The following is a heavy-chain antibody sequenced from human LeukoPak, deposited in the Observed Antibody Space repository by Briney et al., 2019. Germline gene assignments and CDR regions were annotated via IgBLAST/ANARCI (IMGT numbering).Heavy chain of an antibody. CDR3: AKTDSSGWTFDY. CDR1: GFTFSSYA. D-gene: IGHD6-19*01. Sequence: GGSLRLSCAASGFTFSSYAMSWVRQAPGKGLEWVANIKQDGSEKYYVDSVKGRFTISRDNAKNSLYLQMNSLRAEDTAVYYCAKTDSSGWTFDYWGQGTLVTVSS. V-gene: IGHV3-7*01. CDR2: IKQDGSEK. J-gene: IGHJ4*02.